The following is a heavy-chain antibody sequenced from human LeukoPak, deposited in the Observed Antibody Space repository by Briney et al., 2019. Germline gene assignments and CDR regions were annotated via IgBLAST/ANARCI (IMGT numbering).Heavy chain of an antibody. Sequence: PSETLSLTCTISDDSIYDYYWSWLRQPPGQGLEWIGYIYYSGSTNYNPSLESRVTISVDTSKNQFSLNLSAVTAADTAVYYCASVLFSGGRFQDHGDPTFDYWGQGILVTVSS. V-gene: IGHV4-59*01. D-gene: IGHD3-10*01. CDR2: IYYSGST. J-gene: IGHJ4*02. CDR1: DDSIYDYY. CDR3: ASVLFSGGRFQDHGDPTFDY.